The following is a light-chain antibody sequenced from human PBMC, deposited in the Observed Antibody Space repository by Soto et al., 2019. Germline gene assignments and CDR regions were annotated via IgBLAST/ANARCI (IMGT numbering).Light chain of an antibody. CDR2: EVS. V-gene: IGLV2-14*01. CDR1: SSDVGGCNY. Sequence: QSALTQPASVSGSPGQSITISCTGTSSDVGGCNYVSWYQQHPGKAPKLMISEVSNRPSGISNRFSGSKSGNTASLTISGLQAEDEADYYCSSYSSITSVVFGGGTKLTVL. CDR3: SSYSSITSVV. J-gene: IGLJ2*01.